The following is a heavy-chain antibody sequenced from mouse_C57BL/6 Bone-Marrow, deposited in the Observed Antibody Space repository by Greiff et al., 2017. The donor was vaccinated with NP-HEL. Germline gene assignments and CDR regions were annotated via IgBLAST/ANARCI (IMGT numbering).Heavy chain of an antibody. CDR2: INPYNGGT. V-gene: IGHV1-19*01. CDR1: GYTFTDYY. CDR3: ASTHYYGSSYGAMDY. J-gene: IGHJ4*01. Sequence: VQLQQSGPVLVKPGASVKMSCKASGYTFTDYYMNWVKQSHGKSLEWIGVINPYNGGTSYNQKFKGKATSTVDKSSSTAYMELNSLTSEDSAVYYCASTHYYGSSYGAMDYWGQGTSVTVSS. D-gene: IGHD1-1*01.